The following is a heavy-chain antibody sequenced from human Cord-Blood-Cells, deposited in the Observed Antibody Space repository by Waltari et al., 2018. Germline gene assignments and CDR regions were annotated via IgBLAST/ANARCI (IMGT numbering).Heavy chain of an antibody. Sequence: QVQLVQSGAEVKKPGSSVKVSCKASGGTFSSYAISWVRQAPGQGLEWMGGIIPILGTANYAQKFQGRVTITADEYTSTAYMELSSLRSEDTAVYYCAREPYDYVWGSYRGFDPWGQGTLVTVSS. CDR1: GGTFSSYA. J-gene: IGHJ5*02. CDR2: IIPILGTA. D-gene: IGHD3-16*02. CDR3: AREPYDYVWGSYRGFDP. V-gene: IGHV1-69*01.